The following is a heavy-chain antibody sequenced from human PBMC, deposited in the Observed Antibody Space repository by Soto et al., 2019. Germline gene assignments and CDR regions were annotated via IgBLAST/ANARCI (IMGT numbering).Heavy chain of an antibody. CDR2: ISYEGTNK. CDR3: ARGDSNSWSDF. J-gene: IGHJ4*02. D-gene: IGHD6-13*01. CDR1: GFTFRSYA. V-gene: IGHV3-30*01. Sequence: QVQLVESGGGVVQPGRSLRLSCAASGFTFRSYAMDWVRQAPGKGLEWVAVISYEGTNKYYADSVKGRFTISRDNSKNTLSLQMNSLRPEDTAVYYCARGDSNSWSDFWGQGTLVTVSS.